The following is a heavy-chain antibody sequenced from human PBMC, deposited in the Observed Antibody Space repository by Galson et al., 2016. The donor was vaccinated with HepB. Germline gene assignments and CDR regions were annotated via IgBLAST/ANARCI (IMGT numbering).Heavy chain of an antibody. CDR1: GFIFSRYA. CDR2: ISINDNT. V-gene: IGHV3-23*05. Sequence: SLRLSCAASGFIFSRYAMSWVRQAPGKGLEWISFISINDNTFYRDSVKGRFSISRDRSTNTLYLQMNSLRVEDTAVYYCARAQKWELLFPSWGQGTLVTVSS. CDR3: ARAQKWELLFPS. D-gene: IGHD1-26*01. J-gene: IGHJ1*01.